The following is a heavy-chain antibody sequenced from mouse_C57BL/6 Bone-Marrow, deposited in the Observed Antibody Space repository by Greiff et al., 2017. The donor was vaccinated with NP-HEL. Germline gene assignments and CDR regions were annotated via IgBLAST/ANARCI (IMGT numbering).Heavy chain of an antibody. D-gene: IGHD1-1*01. V-gene: IGHV1-81*01. CDR2: IYPRSGNT. J-gene: IGHJ3*01. CDR1: GYTFTSYG. Sequence: QVQLQQSGAELARPGASVKLSCKASGYTFTSYGISWVKQRTGQGLEWIGEIYPRSGNTYYNEKFKGKATLTADKSSSTAYMVLRSLTSEDSAVYFCAYYGSSWAWFAYWGQGTLVTVSA. CDR3: AYYGSSWAWFAY.